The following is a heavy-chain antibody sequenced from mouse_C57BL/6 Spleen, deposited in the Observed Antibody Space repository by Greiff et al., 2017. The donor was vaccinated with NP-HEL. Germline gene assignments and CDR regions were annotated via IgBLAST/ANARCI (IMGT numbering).Heavy chain of an antibody. V-gene: IGHV1-82*01. CDR1: GYAFSSSW. CDR2: IYPGDGDT. CDR3: ARSGDGYDAVAY. J-gene: IGHJ3*01. Sequence: QVQLQQSGPELVKPGASVKISCKASGYAFSSSWMNWVKQRPGKGLEWIGRIYPGDGDTNYNGKFKGKATLTADQSSSTAYMQLSSLTSEDSAVYFCARSGDGYDAVAYWGQGTLVTVSA. D-gene: IGHD2-2*01.